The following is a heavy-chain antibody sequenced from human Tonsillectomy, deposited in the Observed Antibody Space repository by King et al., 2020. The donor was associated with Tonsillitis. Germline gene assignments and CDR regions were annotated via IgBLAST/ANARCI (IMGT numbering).Heavy chain of an antibody. CDR3: ARDRTPVVVTATPPDY. J-gene: IGHJ4*02. D-gene: IGHD2-21*02. V-gene: IGHV1-18*04. CDR2: ISAYNGNT. CDR1: GYTFTSYG. Sequence: VQLVESGAEVKKPGASVKVSCKASGYTFTSYGISWVRQAPGQGLEWMGWISAYNGNTNYAQKLQGRVTMTTDTSASTAYMELRSLRSDDTAVYYCARDRTPVVVTATPPDYWAREPWSPSPQ.